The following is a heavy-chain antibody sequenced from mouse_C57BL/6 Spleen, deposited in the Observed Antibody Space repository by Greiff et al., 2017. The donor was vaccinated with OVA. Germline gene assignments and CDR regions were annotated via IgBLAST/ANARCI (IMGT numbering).Heavy chain of an antibody. CDR1: GYTFTSYT. D-gene: IGHD1-1*01. J-gene: IGHJ1*03. V-gene: IGHV1-4*01. CDR2: LNPSSGYT. CDR3: AAHYGRGGFDV. Sequence: LVESGAELARPGASVKMSCKASGYTFTSYTMHWVKQRPGQGLEWIGYLNPSSGYTKYNQKFKDKATLTADKSSRTAYMQLSSLTSEDSAVYYCAAHYGRGGFDVWGTGTTVTVSS.